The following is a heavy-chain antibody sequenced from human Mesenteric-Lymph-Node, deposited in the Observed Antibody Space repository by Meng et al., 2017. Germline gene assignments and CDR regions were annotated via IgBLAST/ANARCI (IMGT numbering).Heavy chain of an antibody. D-gene: IGHD4-17*01. CDR2: DDGSNE. CDR3: AKDSSMTTVTTYQNY. V-gene: IGHV3-30*01. J-gene: IGHJ4*02. Sequence: DDGSNEYYADSVKGRFTISRDNSKDTLNLQMNSLIAKDTAVYYCAKDSSMTTVTTYQNYWGQGTLVTVSS.